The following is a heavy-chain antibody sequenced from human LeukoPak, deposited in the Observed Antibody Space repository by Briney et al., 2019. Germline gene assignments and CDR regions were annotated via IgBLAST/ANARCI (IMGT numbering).Heavy chain of an antibody. Sequence: GGSLRLSCAASGFTFSSYARHWVRQAPGKGLEWVAVISYDGSNKYYADSVKGRFTISRDNPKNTLYLQMNSLRAEDTAVYYCARTGYDFWSGYPYYYYMDVWGKGTTVTVSS. J-gene: IGHJ6*03. D-gene: IGHD3-3*01. CDR3: ARTGYDFWSGYPYYYYMDV. CDR2: ISYDGSNK. CDR1: GFTFSSYA. V-gene: IGHV3-30*01.